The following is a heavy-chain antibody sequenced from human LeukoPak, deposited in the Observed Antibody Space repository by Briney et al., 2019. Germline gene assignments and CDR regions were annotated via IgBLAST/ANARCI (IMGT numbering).Heavy chain of an antibody. CDR3: AGELYGSYFDY. D-gene: IGHD4-17*01. J-gene: IGHJ4*02. CDR1: GGSFSGYY. V-gene: IGHV4-34*01. CDR2: INHSGST. Sequence: PSETLSLTCAVYGGSFSGYYWSWIRQPPGKGLEWIGEINHSGSTNYNPSLKSRVTISVDTSKNQFSLKLSSVTAADTAVYYCAGELYGSYFDYWGQGTLVTVSS.